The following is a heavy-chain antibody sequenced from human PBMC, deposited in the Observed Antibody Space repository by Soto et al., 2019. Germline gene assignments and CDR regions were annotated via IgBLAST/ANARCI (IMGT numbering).Heavy chain of an antibody. CDR1: GFTFSSYA. CDR2: ISGSGGST. J-gene: IGHJ6*03. Sequence: PGGSLRLSCAASGFTFSSYAMSWVRQAPGKGLEWVSAISGSGGSTYYADSVKGRFTISRDNSKNTLYLQMNSLRAEDTAVYYCAKDASITDCSGGSCSVYYYYYYMDVWGKGTTVTVSS. V-gene: IGHV3-23*01. CDR3: AKDASITDCSGGSCSVYYYYYYMDV. D-gene: IGHD2-15*01.